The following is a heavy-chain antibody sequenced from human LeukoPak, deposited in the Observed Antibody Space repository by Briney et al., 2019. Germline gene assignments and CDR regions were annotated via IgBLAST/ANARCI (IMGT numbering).Heavy chain of an antibody. J-gene: IGHJ4*02. CDR3: AKRRSQSGSSRGFDY. CDR1: GFTLSIYA. Sequence: GGSLRLSCSASGFTLSIYAMSWVRQAPGKGLEWVSAITASGTTTYYADSVKGRFTISRDISKNSLYLQMNSLRAEDTAVYYCAKRRSQSGSSRGFDYWGQGTLVTVSS. V-gene: IGHV3-23*01. D-gene: IGHD1-26*01. CDR2: ITASGTTT.